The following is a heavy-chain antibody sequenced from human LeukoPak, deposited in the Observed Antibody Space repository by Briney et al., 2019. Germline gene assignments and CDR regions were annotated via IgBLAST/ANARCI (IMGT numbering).Heavy chain of an antibody. CDR2: IIPMFGTP. CDR3: AKDGDVVVPRDYYYHMDV. Sequence: SVKVSCKASGGTFSSYAINWVRQAPGQGLEWMGGIIPMFGTPNYAQKFQARVTITADESTSTAYMELSSLRSEDTAVYHCAKDGDVVVPRDYYYHMDVWGKGTTVTISS. J-gene: IGHJ6*03. CDR1: GGTFSSYA. V-gene: IGHV1-69*13. D-gene: IGHD2-21*01.